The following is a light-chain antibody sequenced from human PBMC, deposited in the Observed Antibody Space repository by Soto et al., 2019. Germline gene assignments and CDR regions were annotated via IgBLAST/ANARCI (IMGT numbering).Light chain of an antibody. CDR1: QSVSSN. J-gene: IGKJ5*01. CDR3: RQRSNWPIT. CDR2: GAS. Sequence: EIVLTQSPGTLSLSPGERATLSCRASQSVSSNLAWYQQKPGQAPRLLIYGASNRATGIPARFSGSGSGTDFTLTINNLDPEDFAVYYCRQRSNWPITFGQGTRLEI. V-gene: IGKV3-11*01.